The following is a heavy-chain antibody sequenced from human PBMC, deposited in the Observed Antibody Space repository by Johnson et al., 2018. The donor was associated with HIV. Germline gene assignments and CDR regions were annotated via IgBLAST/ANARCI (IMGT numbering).Heavy chain of an antibody. V-gene: IGHV3-53*01. CDR2: IYSGGST. CDR1: GFTVSSNY. J-gene: IGHJ3*02. Sequence: VQLVESGGGLVQPGGSLRLSCAASGFTVSSNYMSWVRQAPGKGLEWVSVIYSGGSTYYADSVKGRFTISRDNSKNTLYLQMNSLKTEDTAVYYCMTMATTHEGYAFDIWGQGTMVTVSS. D-gene: IGHD5-24*01. CDR3: MTMATTHEGYAFDI.